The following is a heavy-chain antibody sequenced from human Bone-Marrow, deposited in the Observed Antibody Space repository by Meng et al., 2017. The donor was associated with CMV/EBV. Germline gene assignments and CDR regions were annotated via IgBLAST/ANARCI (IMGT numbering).Heavy chain of an antibody. CDR1: DDSISGYY. D-gene: IGHD5-24*01. CDR3: ARVGRRDGYNSHFDN. CDR2: IYYIGST. Sequence: GSLRLSCIVSDDSISGYYWSWIRQPPGKGLEWMGYIYYIGSTNYNPSLKSRLTISMDTSKNQLSLKVKSVTAADTAVYYCARVGRRDGYNSHFDNWGQGTRVTGSS. J-gene: IGHJ4*02. V-gene: IGHV4-59*01.